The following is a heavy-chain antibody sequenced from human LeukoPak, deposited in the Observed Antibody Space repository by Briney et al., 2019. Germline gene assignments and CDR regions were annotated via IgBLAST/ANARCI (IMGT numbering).Heavy chain of an antibody. D-gene: IGHD1-1*01. CDR1: GFTFSDYG. J-gene: IGHJ3*02. CDR3: TKEGGVTTAKYAFDI. CDR2: VSSDGGTT. Sequence: GGSLRLSCAASGFTFSDYGMHWVRQAPGKGLEWVAVVSSDGGTTYYIDSVKGRFTVSRDNSKNTLYLQMNSLRDEDTAVYYCTKEGGVTTAKYAFDIWGQGTMVTVSS. V-gene: IGHV3-30*18.